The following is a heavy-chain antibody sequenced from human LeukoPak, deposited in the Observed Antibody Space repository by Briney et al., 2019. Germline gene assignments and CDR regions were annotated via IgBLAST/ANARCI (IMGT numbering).Heavy chain of an antibody. V-gene: IGHV4-39*07. CDR1: GGSISSSNYY. J-gene: IGHJ6*02. CDR2: IYYSGST. Sequence: SETLSLTCTVSGGSISSSNYYWGWVRQPPGRGLEWIGSIYYSGSTYYNPSLKSRVTISVDTSKNQFSLKLSSVTAADTAVYYCARDRAVAGTDYYGMDVWGQGTTVTVSS. D-gene: IGHD6-19*01. CDR3: ARDRAVAGTDYYGMDV.